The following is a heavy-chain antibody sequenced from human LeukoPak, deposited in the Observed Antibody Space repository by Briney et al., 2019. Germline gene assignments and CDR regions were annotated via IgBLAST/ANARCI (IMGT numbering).Heavy chain of an antibody. V-gene: IGHV3-23*01. Sequence: GASLRLSCAASGFTFSSYAMSWVRQAPGKGLEWVSAISGSGGSTYYADSVKGRFTISRDNSKNTLYLQMNSLRAEDTAVYYCAKVNDYVWGSYRFLDYWGQGTLVTVSS. CDR2: ISGSGGST. D-gene: IGHD3-16*02. CDR1: GFTFSSYA. J-gene: IGHJ4*02. CDR3: AKVNDYVWGSYRFLDY.